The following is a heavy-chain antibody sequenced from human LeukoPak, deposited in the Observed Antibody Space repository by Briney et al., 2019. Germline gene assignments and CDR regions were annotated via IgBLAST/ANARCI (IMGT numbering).Heavy chain of an antibody. D-gene: IGHD3-9*01. CDR2: ISSSSSTI. J-gene: IGHJ6*03. Sequence: PGGSLRLSCAASGFTFDDYGMSWVRQAPGKGLEWVSHISSSSSTIYYADSVKGRFTISRDNAKNSLYLQMNSLRAEDTAVYYCAGVLTGYYRVDYYYYYMDVWGKGTTVTVSS. CDR3: AGVLTGYYRVDYYYYYMDV. CDR1: GFTFDDYG. V-gene: IGHV3-48*01.